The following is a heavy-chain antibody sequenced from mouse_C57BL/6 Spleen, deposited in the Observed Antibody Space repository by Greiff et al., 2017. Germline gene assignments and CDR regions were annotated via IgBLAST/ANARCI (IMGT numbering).Heavy chain of an antibody. V-gene: IGHV1-50*01. J-gene: IGHJ1*03. CDR3: ARRTGTSDFDG. Sequence: QVQLQQPGAELVKPGASVKLSCKASGYTFTSYWMQWVKQRPGQGLEWIGEIDPSDSYTNYNQKFKGKATLTVDTSSSTAYMQLSSLTSEDSAVYYCARRTGTSDFDGWGTGTTVTVS. CDR1: GYTFTSYW. D-gene: IGHD4-1*01. CDR2: IDPSDSYT.